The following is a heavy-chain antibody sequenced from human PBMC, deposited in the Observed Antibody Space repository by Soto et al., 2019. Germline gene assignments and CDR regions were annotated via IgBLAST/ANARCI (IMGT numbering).Heavy chain of an antibody. CDR2: IYHGGTT. CDR1: GASVSSSDW. D-gene: IGHD1-1*01. V-gene: IGHV4-4*02. J-gene: IGHJ4*02. CDR3: ARSAGGNSFFEF. Sequence: SETLSLTCAVSGASVSSSDWWSWVRQPPGNGLEWIGEIYHGGTTNYNPSLKSRVTLSVDKSKNQFSLSLTSVTAADTAVYYCARSAGGNSFFEFWGRGTLVTVSS.